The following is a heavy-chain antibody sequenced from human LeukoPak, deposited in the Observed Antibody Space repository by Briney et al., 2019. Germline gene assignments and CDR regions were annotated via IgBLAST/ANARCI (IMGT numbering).Heavy chain of an antibody. J-gene: IGHJ3*01. CDR1: GGSISSYY. CDR2: VYYTGST. CDR3: ARISSSNWYNERGAFDV. V-gene: IGHV4-59*01. Sequence: PSETLSLTCTVSGGSISSYYWSWVRQPPGKGLEWIGFVYYTGSTNYSPSLKSRVTVSVDTSKNQFSLKLRSVTAADTAVYYCARISSSNWYNERGAFDVWGQGTMVTVSS. D-gene: IGHD6-13*01.